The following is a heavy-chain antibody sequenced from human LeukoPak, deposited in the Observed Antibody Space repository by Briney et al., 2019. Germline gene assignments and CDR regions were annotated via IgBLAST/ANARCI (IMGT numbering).Heavy chain of an antibody. CDR1: GFTFNNYW. Sequence: GGSLRLSCAASGFTFNNYWMSWVRQAPGKGLEWVANIKQDGSEKYYVDSVKGRFTISRDNAKNSVYLQMSSLRAEDTGIYYCATTLNIATPGHLWGQGALVTVSS. J-gene: IGHJ4*02. D-gene: IGHD6-13*01. V-gene: IGHV3-7*01. CDR2: IKQDGSEK. CDR3: ATTLNIATPGHL.